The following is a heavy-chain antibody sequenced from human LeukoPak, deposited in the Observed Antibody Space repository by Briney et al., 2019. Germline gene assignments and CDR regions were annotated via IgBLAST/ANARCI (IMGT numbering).Heavy chain of an antibody. CDR2: ISGSGGST. J-gene: IGHJ4*02. CDR3: ANHGYGYLFYFDY. CDR1: GFTFRNYV. Sequence: GGSLRLSCAASGFTFRNYVMNWVRQAPGKGLEWVSGISGSGGSTYYTDSVEGRFTISRDNSKNTLYLQMNSLRAEDTAVYYCANHGYGYLFYFDYWGQGTLVTVSS. V-gene: IGHV3-23*01. D-gene: IGHD5-18*01.